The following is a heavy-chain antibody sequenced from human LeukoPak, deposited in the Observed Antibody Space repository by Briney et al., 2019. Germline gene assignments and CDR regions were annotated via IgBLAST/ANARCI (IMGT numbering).Heavy chain of an antibody. J-gene: IGHJ4*02. V-gene: IGHV5-10-1*01. Sequence: GGSLKISCKGSGYSFTSYWISWVRQMPGKGLEWMGRIDPSDSYTNYSPSFQGHVTISADKSISTAYLQWSSLKASDTAMYYCARHGTGYSSSWYYYWGQGTLVTVSS. D-gene: IGHD6-13*01. CDR3: ARHGTGYSSSWYYY. CDR1: GYSFTSYW. CDR2: IDPSDSYT.